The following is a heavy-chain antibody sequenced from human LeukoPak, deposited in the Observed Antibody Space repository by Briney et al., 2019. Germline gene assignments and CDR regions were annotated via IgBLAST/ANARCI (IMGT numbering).Heavy chain of an antibody. D-gene: IGHD3-9*01. CDR3: ARDNILTGYYTGWFDP. CDR1: GFTFSSYG. CDR2: IWYDGSNK. V-gene: IGHV3-33*01. J-gene: IGHJ5*02. Sequence: GGSLRLSCASSGFTFSSYGMHWVREAPGKGLEWVAVIWYDGSNKYYADSVKGRFTISRDNSKNTLYLQMNSLRAEDTAVYYCARDNILTGYYTGWFDPWGQGTLVTVYS.